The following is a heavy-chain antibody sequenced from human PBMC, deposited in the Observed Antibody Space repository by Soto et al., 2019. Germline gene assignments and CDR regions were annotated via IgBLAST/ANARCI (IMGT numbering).Heavy chain of an antibody. Sequence: QVQLQESGPGLVKASETLSLTCTVSGGSISSNYWTWIRQPPGKGLEWIGYVYNSGSTNYNPSLKSRVTISEDTSKSQFSLKVNSMTAADTAVYYCARSRREAVAGYTLDNWGQGILVTVSS. D-gene: IGHD6-13*01. J-gene: IGHJ4*02. V-gene: IGHV4-59*01. CDR2: VYNSGST. CDR3: ARSRREAVAGYTLDN. CDR1: GGSISSNY.